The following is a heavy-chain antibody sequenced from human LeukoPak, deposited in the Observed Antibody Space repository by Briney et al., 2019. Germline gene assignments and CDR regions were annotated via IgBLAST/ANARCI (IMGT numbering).Heavy chain of an antibody. CDR2: ITWNRDNI. CDR1: GFTFDDYA. CDR3: AKDLSSAVTSAPVLDG. Sequence: GGSLRLSCTVSGFTFDDYAMHWVRHTPGKGLEWVAGITWNRDNIGYGDSVKGRFTISRDNVKNVLYLQMNSLRPEDTALYYRAKDLSSAVTSAPVLDGRGQGATV. D-gene: IGHD3-22*01. J-gene: IGHJ6*02. V-gene: IGHV3-9*01.